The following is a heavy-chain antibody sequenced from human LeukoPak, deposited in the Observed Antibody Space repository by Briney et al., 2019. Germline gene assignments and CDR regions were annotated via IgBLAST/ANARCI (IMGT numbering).Heavy chain of an antibody. Sequence: ASVKVSCKASGYTFTSYGISWVRQAPGQGLEWMGWISAYNGNTNYAQKLQGRVTMTTDTSTSTAYMELRSLRSDDTAVYYCARDVALYDSSGYYYLPLDYWGQGTLVTVSS. V-gene: IGHV1-18*01. CDR1: GYTFTSYG. D-gene: IGHD3-22*01. J-gene: IGHJ4*02. CDR2: ISAYNGNT. CDR3: ARDVALYDSSGYYYLPLDY.